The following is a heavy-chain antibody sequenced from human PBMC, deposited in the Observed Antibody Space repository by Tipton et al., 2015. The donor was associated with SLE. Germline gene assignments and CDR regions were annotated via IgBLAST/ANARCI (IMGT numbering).Heavy chain of an antibody. CDR3: ARDGKAIAGTFDY. CDR1: GASISSGGYY. J-gene: IGHJ4*02. V-gene: IGHV4-31*03. Sequence: TLSLTCTVSGASISSGGYYWSWIRQHPGKGLEWIGYTYYSGSTFYNPSLKGRVTISPDTSKNQFSLKLTSVSAADTAVYYCARDGKAIAGTFDYWGQGTLVTVSS. D-gene: IGHD6-19*01. CDR2: TYYSGST.